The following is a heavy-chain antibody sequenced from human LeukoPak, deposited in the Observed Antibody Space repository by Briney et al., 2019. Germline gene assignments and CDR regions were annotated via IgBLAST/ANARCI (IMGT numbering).Heavy chain of an antibody. CDR3: AADPGIAVVEPGRLDAFDI. CDR2: ISSSSSYI. V-gene: IGHV3-21*01. J-gene: IGHJ3*02. D-gene: IGHD6-19*01. CDR1: GFTFSSYS. Sequence: PGGSLRLSCAASGFTFSSYSMSWVRQAPRKGLEWVSSISSSSSYIYYADSVKGRFTISRDNAKNSLYLQMNSLRAEDTAVYYCAADPGIAVVEPGRLDAFDIWGQGTMVTVSS.